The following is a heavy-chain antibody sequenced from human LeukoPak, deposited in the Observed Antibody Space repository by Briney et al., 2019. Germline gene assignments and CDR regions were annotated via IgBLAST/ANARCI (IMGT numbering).Heavy chain of an antibody. CDR3: AHAGYCSGGSCYYYYMDV. CDR2: IIPIFGTA. D-gene: IGHD2-15*01. V-gene: IGHV1-69*13. CDR1: GGTFSSYA. Sequence: GAPVKVSCKASGGTFSSYAISWVRQAPGQGLEWIGGIIPIFGTANYAQKFQGRVTITADEYTSTAYMELSSLRSEDTAVYYCAHAGYCSGGSCYYYYMDVWGKGTTVTVSS. J-gene: IGHJ6*03.